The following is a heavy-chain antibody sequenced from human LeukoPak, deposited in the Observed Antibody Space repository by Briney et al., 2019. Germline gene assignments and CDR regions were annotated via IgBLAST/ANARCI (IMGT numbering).Heavy chain of an antibody. V-gene: IGHV1-2*02. CDR3: ARGATAGRFSLRPTGAYYMDV. Sequence: RASVKVSCKASGYTFTGYYMHWVRQAPGQGLEWMGWINPNSGGTNYAQKFQGRVTMTRDTSINTAYMELSSLRFDDTAVYYCARGATAGRFSLRPTGAYYMDVWGKGTTVTVSS. D-gene: IGHD6-13*01. J-gene: IGHJ6*03. CDR2: INPNSGGT. CDR1: GYTFTGYY.